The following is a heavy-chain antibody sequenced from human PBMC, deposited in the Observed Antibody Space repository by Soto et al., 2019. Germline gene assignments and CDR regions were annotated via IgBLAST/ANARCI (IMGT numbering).Heavy chain of an antibody. D-gene: IGHD3-3*01. CDR2: ITWNSRVL. CDR1: GLNFDDFA. CDR3: AKGRYDFWSPYYVDS. J-gene: IGHJ4*02. Sequence: EVQLVESGGRLVQPGRSLRLSCVGTGLNFDDFAMHWVRQAPGKGLEWVSGITWNSRVLAYADSVKGRFTISRDNARNALYLQMDSLRDEDTALYYCAKGRYDFWSPYYVDSWGQGTLVTVSS. V-gene: IGHV3-9*01.